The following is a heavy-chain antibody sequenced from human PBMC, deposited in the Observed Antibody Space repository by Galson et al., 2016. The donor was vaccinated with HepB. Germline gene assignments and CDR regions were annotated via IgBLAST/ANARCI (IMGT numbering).Heavy chain of an antibody. CDR3: ARQSRFREYLVSYHFDF. CDR2: IHFSGST. D-gene: IGHD2/OR15-2a*01. Sequence: SETLSLTCTVSGASISVRSYYWGWVRQSPGKGLEWIASIHFSGSTYYSPSPRSRVAISVDTSTNQFFLRVNSVTAADTAVYYCARQSRFREYLVSYHFDFWGLGTVVAVSS. CDR1: GASISVRSYY. J-gene: IGHJ4*02. V-gene: IGHV4-39*01.